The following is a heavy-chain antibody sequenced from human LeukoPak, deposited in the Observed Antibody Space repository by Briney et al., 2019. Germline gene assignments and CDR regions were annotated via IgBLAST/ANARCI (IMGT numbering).Heavy chain of an antibody. CDR3: ARGWASEAFDY. J-gene: IGHJ4*02. D-gene: IGHD3-16*01. V-gene: IGHV3-21*01. Sequence: GESLRLSCAGSGFTSSSYSMNWVRQAPGRGLEWVSSISSSSYIYYADSVKGRFTISRDNAKNSLYLQMDSLRAEDTAVYYCARGWASEAFDYWGQGTLVTVSS. CDR1: GFTSSSYS. CDR2: ISSSSYI.